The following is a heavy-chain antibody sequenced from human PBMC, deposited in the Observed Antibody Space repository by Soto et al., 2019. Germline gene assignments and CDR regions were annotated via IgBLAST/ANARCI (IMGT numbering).Heavy chain of an antibody. V-gene: IGHV4-34*01. CDR1: GGSFSGYY. CDR2: INHSGST. Sequence: ETLSLTCAVYGGSFSGYYWSWIRQPPGKGLEWIGEINHSGSTNYNPSLKSRVTISVDTSKNQFSLKLSSVTAADTAVYYCARVDLWYSSSWYVHWGQGTLVTVSS. D-gene: IGHD6-13*01. CDR3: ARVDLWYSSSWYVH. J-gene: IGHJ5*02.